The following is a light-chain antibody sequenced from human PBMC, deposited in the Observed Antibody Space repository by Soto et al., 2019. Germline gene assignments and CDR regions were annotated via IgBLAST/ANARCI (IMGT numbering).Light chain of an antibody. CDR1: SSNIGAGYD. Sequence: QSVLTQPPSVSGAPGQRVTISCTGSSSNIGAGYDVHWYQQLPGPAPKLLIYGTSNRPSGVPDRFSGSKSGTSASLAITGLQAEDEADYYCQSYASSLSGLVFGGGTQLTVL. V-gene: IGLV1-40*01. CDR2: GTS. J-gene: IGLJ2*01. CDR3: QSYASSLSGLV.